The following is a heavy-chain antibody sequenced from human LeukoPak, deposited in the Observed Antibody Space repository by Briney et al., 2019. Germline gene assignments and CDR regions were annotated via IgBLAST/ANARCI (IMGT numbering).Heavy chain of an antibody. D-gene: IGHD2-2*01. CDR1: GGSISSSSYY. CDR2: IYYSGST. V-gene: IGHV4-39*01. J-gene: IGHJ6*02. CDR3: ARGNAVVVPAARYYYYYGMDV. Sequence: PSETLSLTCTVSGGSISSSSYYWGWIRQPPGKGLEWIGSIYYSGSTYYNPSLKSRVTISVDTSKNQFSLKLSSVTAADTAVYYCARGNAVVVPAARYYYYYGMDVWGQGTTVTVSS.